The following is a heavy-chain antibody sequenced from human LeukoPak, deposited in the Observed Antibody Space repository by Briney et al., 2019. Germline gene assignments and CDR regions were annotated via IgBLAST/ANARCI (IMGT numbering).Heavy chain of an antibody. CDR3: ARHAPYYYDSSGYLTEFDY. V-gene: IGHV4-39*01. D-gene: IGHD3-22*01. J-gene: IGHJ4*02. Sequence: PSETLSLACTVSGGSISSSSYYWGWLRPPPGKGLEWIGSIYYSGSTYYNPSLKSRVTISVDTSKNQFSLKLSSVTAADTAVYYCARHAPYYYDSSGYLTEFDYWGQGTLVTVSS. CDR1: GGSISSSSYY. CDR2: IYYSGST.